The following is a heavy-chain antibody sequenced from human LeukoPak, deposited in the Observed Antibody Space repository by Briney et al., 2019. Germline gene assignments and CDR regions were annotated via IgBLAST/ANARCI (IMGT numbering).Heavy chain of an antibody. V-gene: IGHV3-15*01. Sequence: GGSLRLSCAASGFTFSSAWMSWVRQAPGKGLEWVGRIRSKTDGETTEYAPPVEGRFTISRDDSKDTLYLLMNSLKTEDTAVYYCSTVRTWGQGTLVTVSS. CDR2: IRSKTDGETT. CDR3: STVRT. CDR1: GFTFSSAW. J-gene: IGHJ4*02.